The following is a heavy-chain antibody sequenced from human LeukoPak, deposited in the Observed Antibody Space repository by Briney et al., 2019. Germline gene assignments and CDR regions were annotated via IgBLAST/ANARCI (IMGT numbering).Heavy chain of an antibody. D-gene: IGHD3-3*01. CDR2: IYHSGST. CDR3: ARSQPTRYYDFWSGYYTGIHYYYGMDV. Sequence: SETLSLTCAVSGGSISSGGYSWSWIRQPPGKGLEWIGYIYHSGSTNYNPSLKSRVTISVDTSKNQFSLKLSSVTAADTAVYYCARSQPTRYYDFWSGYYTGIHYYYGMDVWGQGTTVTVSS. CDR1: GGSISSGGYS. V-gene: IGHV4-30-2*01. J-gene: IGHJ6*02.